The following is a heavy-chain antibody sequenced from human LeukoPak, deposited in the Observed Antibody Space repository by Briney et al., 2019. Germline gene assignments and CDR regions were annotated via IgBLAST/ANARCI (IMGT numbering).Heavy chain of an antibody. CDR2: IYTSGST. D-gene: IGHD6-13*01. V-gene: IGHV4-61*02. J-gene: IGHJ4*02. Sequence: SETLSLTCTVSGGSISSGSYYWSWIRQPAGKGLEWIGRIYTSGSTNYNPSLKSRVTISVDTSKNQFSLKLSSVTAADTAVYYCAGRIAAAGSDYWGQGTLVTVSS. CDR1: GGSISSGSYY. CDR3: AGRIAAAGSDY.